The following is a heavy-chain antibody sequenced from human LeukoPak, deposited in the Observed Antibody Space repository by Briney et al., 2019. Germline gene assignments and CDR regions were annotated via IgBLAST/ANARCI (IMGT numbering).Heavy chain of an antibody. J-gene: IGHJ4*02. CDR3: ARDMRDSSGYLDY. CDR2: INPKSGGT. V-gene: IGHV1-2*02. Sequence: ASVKVSCKASGYTFTDYFMNWVRQAPGQGLEWMGWINPKSGGTVYAQTFQGRVTMTRDTSISTAYMELSRLTSDDTAVYYCARDMRDSSGYLDYWGQGTLVTVSS. D-gene: IGHD3-22*01. CDR1: GYTFTDYF.